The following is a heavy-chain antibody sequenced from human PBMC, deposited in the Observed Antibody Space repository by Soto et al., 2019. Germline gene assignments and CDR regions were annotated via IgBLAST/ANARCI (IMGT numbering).Heavy chain of an antibody. Sequence: PGGSLRLSCAASGFTFSSYAMSWVRQAPGKGLEWVSAISGSGGSTYYADSVKGRFTISRDNSKNTLYLQMNSLRAEDTAVYYCAKSAYPYDSSGSRTHFDYWGQGTLVTVSS. D-gene: IGHD3-22*01. CDR2: ISGSGGST. CDR1: GFTFSSYA. V-gene: IGHV3-23*01. J-gene: IGHJ4*02. CDR3: AKSAYPYDSSGSRTHFDY.